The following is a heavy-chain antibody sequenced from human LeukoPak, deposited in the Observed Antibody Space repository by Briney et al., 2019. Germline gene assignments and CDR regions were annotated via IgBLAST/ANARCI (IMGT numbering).Heavy chain of an antibody. J-gene: IGHJ4*02. V-gene: IGHV4-34*01. Sequence: SETLSLTCAVYGGSFSGYYWSWIRQPPGKGLEWIGEINHSGSTNYNPSLKSRVTISVDTSKNQFSLKLSSVTAADTAVYYCARGNYDFWSGYLFDYWGQGTLVNVSS. D-gene: IGHD3-3*01. CDR3: ARGNYDFWSGYLFDY. CDR1: GGSFSGYY. CDR2: INHSGST.